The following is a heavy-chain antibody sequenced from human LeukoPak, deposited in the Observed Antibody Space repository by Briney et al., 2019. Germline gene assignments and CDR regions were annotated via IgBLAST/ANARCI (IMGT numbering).Heavy chain of an antibody. J-gene: IGHJ4*02. V-gene: IGHV4-34*01. D-gene: IGHD3-10*01. CDR3: ARNRRATYYYGSGSQYFDY. Sequence: SETLSLTCAVYGGSFSGYYWSWIRQPPGKGLEWIGEINHSGSTNYNPSLKSRVTISVDTSKNQFSLKLSSVTAADTAVYYCARNRRATYYYGSGSQYFDYWGQGTLVTVSS. CDR2: INHSGST. CDR1: GGSFSGYY.